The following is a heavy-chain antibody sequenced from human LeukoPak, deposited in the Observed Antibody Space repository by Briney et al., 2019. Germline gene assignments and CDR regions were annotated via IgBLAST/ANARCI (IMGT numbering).Heavy chain of an antibody. D-gene: IGHD6-13*01. CDR1: GYTFTSYD. Sequence: ASVKVSCKASGYTFTSYDINWLRQATGQGLEWMGGMNPNSGNTGYAQKFQGRVTMTRNTSISTAYMELSSLRSEDTAVYYCARAPIAAAAPYFDYWGQGTLVTVSS. V-gene: IGHV1-8*01. J-gene: IGHJ4*02. CDR3: ARAPIAAAAPYFDY. CDR2: MNPNSGNT.